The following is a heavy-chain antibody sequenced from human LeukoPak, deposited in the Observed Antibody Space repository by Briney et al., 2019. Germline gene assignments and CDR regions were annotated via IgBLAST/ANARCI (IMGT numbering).Heavy chain of an antibody. D-gene: IGHD3-22*01. CDR3: ARPNITSYYDSRGYDAFDV. CDR2: IYPGDSDT. Sequence: GESLKISCKGSGYSFTSYWIGWVRQMPGKGLEWMGIIYPGDSDTRYSPSFQGQVPISADKSISTAYLQWSSLKASDTAMYYCARPNITSYYDSRGYDAFDVWGQGTMVTVSS. J-gene: IGHJ3*01. V-gene: IGHV5-51*01. CDR1: GYSFTSYW.